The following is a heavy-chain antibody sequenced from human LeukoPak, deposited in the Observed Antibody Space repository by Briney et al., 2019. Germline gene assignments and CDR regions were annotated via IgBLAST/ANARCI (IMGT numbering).Heavy chain of an antibody. D-gene: IGHD4-17*01. CDR1: GGSFSGYY. V-gene: IGHV4-34*01. CDR3: ARGPSLGPMTTVTTGDY. Sequence: SETLSLTCAVYGGSFSGYYWSWIRQPPGKGLEWIGEINHSGSTNYNPSLKSRVAISVDTSKNQFSLKLSSVTAADTAVYYCARGPSLGPMTTVTTGDYWGQGTLVTVSS. J-gene: IGHJ4*02. CDR2: INHSGST.